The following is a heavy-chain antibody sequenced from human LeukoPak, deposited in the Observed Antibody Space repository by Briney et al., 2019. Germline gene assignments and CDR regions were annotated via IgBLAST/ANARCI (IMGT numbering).Heavy chain of an antibody. J-gene: IGHJ4*02. Sequence: SETLSLTCTVSGGSISSYYWSWIRQPPGKGLEWIGYIYYSGSTNYNPSLKSRVTISVDTSKNQFSLKLSSVTAADTAVYYCARSDILTGYYGYFDYWGQGTLVTVSS. D-gene: IGHD3-9*01. CDR1: GGSISSYY. CDR3: ARSDILTGYYGYFDY. CDR2: IYYSGST. V-gene: IGHV4-59*01.